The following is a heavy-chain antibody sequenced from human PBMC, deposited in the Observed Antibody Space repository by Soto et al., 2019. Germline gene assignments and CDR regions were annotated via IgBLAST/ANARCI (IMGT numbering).Heavy chain of an antibody. J-gene: IGHJ6*02. CDR1: GFTFSSYA. CDR2: ISYDGSNK. CDR3: ARDQGSITIFGVVMPPSYYYYGMDV. Sequence: WGSLRLSCAASGFTFSSYAMHWVRQAPGKGLEWVAVISYDGSNKYYADSVKGRFTISRDNSKNTLYLQMNSLRAEDTAVYYCARDQGSITIFGVVMPPSYYYYGMDVWGQGTTVTVSS. V-gene: IGHV3-30-3*01. D-gene: IGHD3-3*01.